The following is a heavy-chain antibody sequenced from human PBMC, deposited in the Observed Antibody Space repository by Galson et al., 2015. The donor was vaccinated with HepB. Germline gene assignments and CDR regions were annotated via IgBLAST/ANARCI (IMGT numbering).Heavy chain of an antibody. V-gene: IGHV3-74*01. D-gene: IGHD2-15*01. CDR3: ARGGVVGGTHA. Sequence: SLRLSCAASGFTFSSYFMDWVRQAPGKGLVWVSDTNRDGSVTRYADSVKGRFTVSRDNAKNMLYLQMNSLRVDDAAIYYCARGGVVGGTHAWGQGTLVTVPP. CDR1: GFTFSSYF. CDR2: TNRDGSVT. J-gene: IGHJ5*02.